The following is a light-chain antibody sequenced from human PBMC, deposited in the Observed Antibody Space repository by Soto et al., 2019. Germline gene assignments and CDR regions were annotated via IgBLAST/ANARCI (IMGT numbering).Light chain of an antibody. CDR3: HQRQSWPRT. V-gene: IGKV3-11*01. CDR2: LAS. CDR1: QAVKTR. Sequence: EIVLTQSPATLSSFPGDRVTLSCRASQAVKTRLAWYQHKPGQAPRLLIYLASNRAAGVPARFSGSGSGTDFTLTISDVEPEDFAVYYCHQRQSWPRTFGQGTTVDIK. J-gene: IGKJ1*01.